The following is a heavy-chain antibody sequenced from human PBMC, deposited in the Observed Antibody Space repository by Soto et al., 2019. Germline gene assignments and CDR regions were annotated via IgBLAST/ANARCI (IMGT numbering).Heavy chain of an antibody. CDR3: ARPPNFSSWPYYFDY. Sequence: QVQLVESGGGVVQPGRSLRLSCAASGFTFTDYGLHWVRQAPDKGLEWVAVLLYNGYTQYYADSVKVRFTISGDNSKNTLYLQMDSLQPEDTAVYYCARPPNFSSWPYYFDYWGLGTLVAGSS. J-gene: IGHJ4*02. V-gene: IGHV3-30*04. D-gene: IGHD6-13*01. CDR1: GFTFTDYG. CDR2: LLYNGYTQ.